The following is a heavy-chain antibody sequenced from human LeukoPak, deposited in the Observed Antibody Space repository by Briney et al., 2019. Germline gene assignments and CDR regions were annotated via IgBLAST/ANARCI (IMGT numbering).Heavy chain of an antibody. CDR3: ARLSSPRRVLYSSSWYAERTQIDY. CDR1: GFTFSSYW. V-gene: IGHV3-7*03. Sequence: PGGSLRLSRAASGFTFSSYWMSWVRQAPGKGLEWVANIKQDGSEKYYVDSVKGRFTISRDNAKNSLYLQMNSLRAEDTAVYYCARLSSPRRVLYSSSWYAERTQIDYWGQGTLVTVSS. CDR2: IKQDGSEK. D-gene: IGHD6-13*01. J-gene: IGHJ4*02.